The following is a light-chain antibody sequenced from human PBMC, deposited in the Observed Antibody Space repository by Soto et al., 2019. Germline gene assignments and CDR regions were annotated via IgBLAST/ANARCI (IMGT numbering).Light chain of an antibody. Sequence: QSVLTQPASVSGSPGQSITISCTGTNSDVGDYNYVSWYQQHPGKAPKLMIYEVSNRPPGVSNRFSGSKSGNTASLTISGLQAEDEAGYYCSSYTYSSTLVVFGGGTKVTVL. CDR3: SSYTYSSTLVV. J-gene: IGLJ2*01. CDR2: EVS. V-gene: IGLV2-14*01. CDR1: NSDVGDYNY.